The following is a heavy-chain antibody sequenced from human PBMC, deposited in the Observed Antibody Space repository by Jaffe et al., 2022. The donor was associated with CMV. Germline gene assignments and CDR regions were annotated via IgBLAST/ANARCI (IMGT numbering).Heavy chain of an antibody. J-gene: IGHJ5*02. CDR2: ISTSNDDT. CDR1: GYSFSRYS. D-gene: IGHD6-13*01. Sequence: QVQLVQSGAEVKKPGASVKVSCTASGYSFSRYSISWVRQAPGQGLEWMGWISTSNDDTNYAQKFQGRVTMTIDTSTRTAYMELRSLRSDDTAVYYCARAGGSDSWYSGGSNWFDPWGQGTLVIVSS. V-gene: IGHV1-18*01. CDR3: ARAGGSDSWYSGGSNWFDP.